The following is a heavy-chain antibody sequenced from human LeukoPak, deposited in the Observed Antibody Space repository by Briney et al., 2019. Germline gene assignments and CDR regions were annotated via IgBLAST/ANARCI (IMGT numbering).Heavy chain of an antibody. V-gene: IGHV4-39*07. CDR3: ARDLGIAAAGFDY. Sequence: SETLSLTCTVSGGSISSSSYYWGWIRQPPGKGLEWIGSIYYSGSTYYNPSLKSRVTISVDASKNQFSLKLRSVTAADTAVYYCARDLGIAAAGFDYWGQGTLVTVSS. CDR2: IYYSGST. D-gene: IGHD6-13*01. CDR1: GGSISSSSYY. J-gene: IGHJ4*02.